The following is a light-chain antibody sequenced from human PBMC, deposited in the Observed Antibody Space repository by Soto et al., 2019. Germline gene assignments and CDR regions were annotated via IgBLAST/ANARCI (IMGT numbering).Light chain of an antibody. CDR2: GAS. CDR1: QSVSSNN. J-gene: IGKJ3*01. Sequence: ETVLTQSPGTLSLSPGERATLSCRASQSVSSNNLAWYQQKPGQAPRLLIYGASRRATCIPDRFSGSGSGTDFTLTITRLEPEGFAVYYCQQYGNSPFTFGPGTKVDIK. V-gene: IGKV3-20*01. CDR3: QQYGNSPFT.